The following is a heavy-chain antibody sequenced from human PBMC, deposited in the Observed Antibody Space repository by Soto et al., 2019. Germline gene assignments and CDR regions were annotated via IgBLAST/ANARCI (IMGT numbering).Heavy chain of an antibody. CDR1: GGTFSSYA. V-gene: IGHV1-69*12. CDR3: ARDRGPSSGYYPYWFDP. Sequence: QVQLVQSGAEVKKPGSSVKVSCKASGGTFSSYAITWVRQAPGQGLEWMGGIIPIFGTANYAQKFQASVTITADESTSPAYMELSSLRSEDTAVYYCARDRGPSSGYYPYWFDPWGQVALVTVSS. CDR2: IIPIFGTA. D-gene: IGHD3-22*01. J-gene: IGHJ5*02.